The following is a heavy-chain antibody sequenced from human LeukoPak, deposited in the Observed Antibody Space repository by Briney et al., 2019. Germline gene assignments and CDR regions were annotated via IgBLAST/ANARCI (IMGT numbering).Heavy chain of an antibody. CDR2: INPSGGST. D-gene: IGHD1-26*01. V-gene: IGHV1-46*03. Sequence: ASVKVSCKASRYTFTSYYMHWVRQAPGQGLEWMGIINPSGGSTSYAQKFQGRVTMTRDTSTSTVYMELSSLRYEDTAVYYCARATTTDYYFHYWGQGTLVTVPS. CDR3: ARATTTDYYFHY. J-gene: IGHJ4*02. CDR1: RYTFTSYY.